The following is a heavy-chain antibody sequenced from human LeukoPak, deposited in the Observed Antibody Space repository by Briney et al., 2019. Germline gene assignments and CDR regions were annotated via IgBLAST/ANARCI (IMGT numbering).Heavy chain of an antibody. D-gene: IGHD2-15*01. J-gene: IGHJ5*02. V-gene: IGHV3-23*01. CDR2: ISGSGGST. CDR1: GFTFSSYA. CDR3: ARLPSPQYSNWFDP. Sequence: GGSLRLSCAASGFTFSSYAMSWVRQAPGKGLEWVSAISGSGGSTYYADSVKGRFTISRDNSKNTLYLQMNSLRAEDTAVYYCARLPSPQYSNWFDPWGQGTLVTVSS.